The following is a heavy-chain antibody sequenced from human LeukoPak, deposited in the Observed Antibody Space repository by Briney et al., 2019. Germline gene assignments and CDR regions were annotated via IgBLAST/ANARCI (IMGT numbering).Heavy chain of an antibody. D-gene: IGHD3-3*01. CDR3: ARGLTGYYDFWSGYYLDY. Sequence: SVKVSCKASGGTFSIYTISWVRQAPGQGLEWMGRIIPILGVPNYAQKFQGRVTITADKSTSTAYMELSSLRSEDTAVYYCARGLTGYYDFWSGYYLDYWGQGTLVTVSS. CDR1: GGTFSIYT. J-gene: IGHJ4*02. CDR2: IIPILGVP. V-gene: IGHV1-69*02.